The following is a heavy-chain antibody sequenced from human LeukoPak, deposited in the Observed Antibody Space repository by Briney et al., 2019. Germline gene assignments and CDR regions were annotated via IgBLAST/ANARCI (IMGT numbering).Heavy chain of an antibody. Sequence: SETLSLTCTVSGGSICSGSYYWSWIRQPAGKGLEWIGRIYSSGSTDYNPSLKSRVTISVDMSKSQFSLNLSSVTAADTAVYYCARDEYLLTGGYYYYYMDVWGKGTTVTVSS. CDR1: GGSICSGSYY. D-gene: IGHD1-14*01. J-gene: IGHJ6*03. V-gene: IGHV4-61*02. CDR2: IYSSGST. CDR3: ARDEYLLTGGYYYYYMDV.